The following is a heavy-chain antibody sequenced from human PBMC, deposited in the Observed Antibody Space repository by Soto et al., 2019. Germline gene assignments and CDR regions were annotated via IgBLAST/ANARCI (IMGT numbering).Heavy chain of an antibody. D-gene: IGHD3-10*01. Sequence: KPSETLSLTCTASGGSISSYYWSWIRQPPGKGLEWIGYIYYSGSTNYNPSLKSRVTISVDTSKNQFSLKLSSVTAADTAMYYCASRDYYGSGSYDYYYYGMDVWGQGTTVTVSS. CDR3: ASRDYYGSGSYDYYYYGMDV. V-gene: IGHV4-59*01. CDR2: IYYSGST. CDR1: GGSISSYY. J-gene: IGHJ6*02.